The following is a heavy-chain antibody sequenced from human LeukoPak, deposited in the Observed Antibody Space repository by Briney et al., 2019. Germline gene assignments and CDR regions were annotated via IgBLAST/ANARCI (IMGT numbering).Heavy chain of an antibody. V-gene: IGHV3-9*01. D-gene: IGHD3-22*01. J-gene: IGHJ4*02. CDR1: GFTFDDYA. Sequence: GGSLRLSCAASGFTFDDYAMHWVRQAPGKGLEWVSGISWNSGSIGYADSVKGRLTISRDNAKNSLYLQMNSLRAEDTALYYCAKGVYYDSSGYYDYWGQGTLVTVSS. CDR3: AKGVYYDSSGYYDY. CDR2: ISWNSGSI.